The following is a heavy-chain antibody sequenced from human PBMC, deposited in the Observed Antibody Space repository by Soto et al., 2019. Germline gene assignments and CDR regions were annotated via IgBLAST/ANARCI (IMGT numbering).Heavy chain of an antibody. Sequence: GGSLRLSCAASGFTFSSYAMSWVRQAPGKGLEWVSAISGSGGSTYYADSVKGRFTISRDNSKNTLYLQMNSLRAEDTAVYYCAKHWGAADFKGYFDYWGQGTLVTVSS. J-gene: IGHJ4*02. CDR1: GFTFSSYA. CDR3: AKHWGAADFKGYFDY. V-gene: IGHV3-23*01. CDR2: ISGSGGST. D-gene: IGHD7-27*01.